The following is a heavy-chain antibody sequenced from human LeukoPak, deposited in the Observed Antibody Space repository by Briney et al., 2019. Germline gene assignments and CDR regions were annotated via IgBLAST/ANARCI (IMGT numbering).Heavy chain of an antibody. V-gene: IGHV3-30*02. Sequence: SGGSLRLSCAASGFTFSSYGMHWVRQAPGKGLEWVAFIRYDGSNKYYADSVKGRFTISRDNSKNTLYLQMNSLRAEDTAVYYCAKDSGYSGYDSLLDYWGQGTLVTVSS. J-gene: IGHJ4*02. CDR2: IRYDGSNK. CDR1: GFTFSSYG. D-gene: IGHD5-12*01. CDR3: AKDSGYSGYDSLLDY.